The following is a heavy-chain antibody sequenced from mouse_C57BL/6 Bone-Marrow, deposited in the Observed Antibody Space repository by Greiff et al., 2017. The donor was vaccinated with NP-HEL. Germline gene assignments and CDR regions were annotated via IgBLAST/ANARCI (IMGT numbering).Heavy chain of an antibody. CDR1: GYAFTNYL. Sequence: VKLQESGAELVRPGTSVKVSCKASGYAFTNYLIEWVKQRPGQGLEWIGVINPGSGGTNYNEKFKGKATLTADKSSSTAYMQLSSLTSEDSAVYFCARHTTVVATRYFDVWGTGTTVTVSS. V-gene: IGHV1-54*01. CDR2: INPGSGGT. CDR3: ARHTTVVATRYFDV. J-gene: IGHJ1*03. D-gene: IGHD1-1*01.